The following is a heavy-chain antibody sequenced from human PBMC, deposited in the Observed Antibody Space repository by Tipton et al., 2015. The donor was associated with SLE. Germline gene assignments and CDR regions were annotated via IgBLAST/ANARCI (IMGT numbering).Heavy chain of an antibody. CDR3: ARGTAGWYEDD. CDR2: IYASGAT. V-gene: IGHV4-4*07. Sequence: TLSLTCTVTSGSITSHSCTWVRQPPGKGLEWIGRIYASGATNHNPSLKSRVTMSVDASKKQFSLNLSSVTAADTAVYYCARGTAGWYEDDWGQGNLVTV. CDR1: SGSITSHS. J-gene: IGHJ4*02. D-gene: IGHD6-19*01.